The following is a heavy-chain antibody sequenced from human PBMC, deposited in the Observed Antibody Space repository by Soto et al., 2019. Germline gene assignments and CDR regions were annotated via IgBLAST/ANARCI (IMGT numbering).Heavy chain of an antibody. Sequence: GGSLRLSCAASGFTFSSYDMNWVRQAPGKGLEWVSSIGSSSYYIYYADSVKGRFTISRDNAKNSLYLQMNSLRAEDTAVYYCASPPRATVTDNIFDYWGQGTLVTVSS. J-gene: IGHJ4*02. D-gene: IGHD4-17*01. CDR3: ASPPRATVTDNIFDY. V-gene: IGHV3-21*04. CDR1: GFTFSSYD. CDR2: IGSSSYYI.